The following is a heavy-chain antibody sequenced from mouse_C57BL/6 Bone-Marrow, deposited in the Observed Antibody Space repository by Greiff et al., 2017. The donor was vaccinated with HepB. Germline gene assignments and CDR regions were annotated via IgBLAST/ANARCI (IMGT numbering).Heavy chain of an antibody. CDR1: GFTFSSYA. CDR2: ISDGGSYT. CDR3: AIGLLPFDY. V-gene: IGHV5-4*03. Sequence: EVMLVESGGGLVKPGGSLKLSCAASGFTFSSYAMSWVRQTPEKRLEWVATISDGGSYTYYPDNVKGRFTISRDNAKNNLYLQMSHLKSEDTAMYYCAIGLLPFDYWGQGTTLTVSS. D-gene: IGHD1-1*01. J-gene: IGHJ2*01.